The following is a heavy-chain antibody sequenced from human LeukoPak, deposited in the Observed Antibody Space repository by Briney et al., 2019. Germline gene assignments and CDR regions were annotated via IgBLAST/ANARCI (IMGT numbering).Heavy chain of an antibody. CDR1: GYTFTSYD. CDR2: MNPNSGNT. J-gene: IGHJ4*02. D-gene: IGHD2-2*02. V-gene: IGHV1-8*01. Sequence: GASVKVSCKASGYTFTSYDINWVRQATGQGLEWMGWMNPNSGNTGYAQKLQGRVTMTRNTSISTAYMELSSLRSEDTAVYYCARARDGYCSSTSCYTGGFDYWGQGTLVTVSS. CDR3: ARARDGYCSSTSCYTGGFDY.